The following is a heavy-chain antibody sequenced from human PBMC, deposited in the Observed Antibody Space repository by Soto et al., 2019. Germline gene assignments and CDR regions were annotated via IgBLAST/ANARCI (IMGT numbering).Heavy chain of an antibody. CDR2: IIPILGIA. D-gene: IGHD3-10*01. CDR3: AREAVTMVRGVYYFDY. Sequence: QVQLVQSGAEVKKPGSSVKVSCKASGGTFSSYTISWVRQAPGQGLEWMGRIIPILGIANYAQKFQGRVTITXXKXTXXAYMELSSLRSEDTAVYYCAREAVTMVRGVYYFDYWGQGTLVTVSS. V-gene: IGHV1-69*08. CDR1: GGTFSSYT. J-gene: IGHJ4*02.